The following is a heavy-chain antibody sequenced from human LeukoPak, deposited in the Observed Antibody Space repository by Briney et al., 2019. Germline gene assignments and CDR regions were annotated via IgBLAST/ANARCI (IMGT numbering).Heavy chain of an antibody. V-gene: IGHV1-8*01. CDR3: ARGEGLYYDFDY. Sequence: ASVKVSCKASGYTFTSYDINWVRQAPGQGLEWMGWMNPNSGNTGYAQKFQGRVTMTRNTSIGTAYMELSSLRSEDTAVYYCARGEGLYYDFDYWGQGSLVTVSS. J-gene: IGHJ4*02. D-gene: IGHD3-22*01. CDR2: MNPNSGNT. CDR1: GYTFTSYD.